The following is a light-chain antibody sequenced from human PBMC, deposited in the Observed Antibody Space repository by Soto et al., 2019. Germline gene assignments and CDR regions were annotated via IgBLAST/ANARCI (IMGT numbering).Light chain of an antibody. J-gene: IGLJ3*02. CDR3: STYTRSTTLEVV. CDR1: SDNIGSYDY. V-gene: IGLV2-14*01. Sequence: QSVLTQPPSASGTPGQRVTISCSGSSDNIGSYDYVSWYQHHPGKAPKLLIYEVTNRPSGISFRFSGSKSGDTASLTISDLQAEDQADYYCSTYTRSTTLEVVFGGGTKLTVL. CDR2: EVT.